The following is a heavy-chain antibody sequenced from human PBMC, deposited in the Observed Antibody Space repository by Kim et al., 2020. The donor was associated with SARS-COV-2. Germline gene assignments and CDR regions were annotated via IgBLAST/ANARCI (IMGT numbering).Heavy chain of an antibody. Sequence: GGSLRLSCVASGFTIRTYCMTWVRQPPGKGLEWVGYIKEDGSEVYYADSVKGRFTISRDNAKNSLYLQMNSLRAEDTAVYYCTRDPVTHWGEGTLVTVSS. D-gene: IGHD5-18*01. CDR1: GFTIRTYC. CDR2: IKEDGSEV. J-gene: IGHJ1*01. CDR3: TRDPVTH. V-gene: IGHV3-7*01.